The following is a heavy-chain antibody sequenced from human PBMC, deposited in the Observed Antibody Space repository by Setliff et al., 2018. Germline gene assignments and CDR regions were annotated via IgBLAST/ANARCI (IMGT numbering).Heavy chain of an antibody. D-gene: IGHD2-2*01. J-gene: IGHJ4*02. CDR3: ARAHSSTLSVHGY. V-gene: IGHV3-23*01. CDR1: GFTFSSYA. CDR2: ISGRGDST. Sequence: GGSLRLSCAASGFTFSSYAMTWVRQAPGKGLERVSAISGRGDSTFYEDAVKGRFTISRDNAKNTLYLQMNSLRAEDTAVYYCARAHSSTLSVHGYWGQGTLVTVSS.